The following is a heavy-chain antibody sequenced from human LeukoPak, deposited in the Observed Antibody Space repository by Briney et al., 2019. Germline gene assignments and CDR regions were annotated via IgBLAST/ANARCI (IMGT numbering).Heavy chain of an antibody. J-gene: IGHJ6*02. V-gene: IGHV3-48*04. Sequence: GGSLRLSCAASGFTFSTYSMNWVRQAPGKGPEWVSFITGTSTATYYADSVKGRFTISRDNAKNSVYLQMNSLRAEDTAMYYCARELLSGMDVWGQGTTVTVSS. CDR2: ITGTSTAT. CDR3: ARELLSGMDV. CDR1: GFTFSTYS.